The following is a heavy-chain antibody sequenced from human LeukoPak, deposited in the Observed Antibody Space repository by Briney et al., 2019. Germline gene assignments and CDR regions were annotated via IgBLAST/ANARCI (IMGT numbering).Heavy chain of an antibody. J-gene: IGHJ4*02. CDR1: GFTFSDYD. Sequence: GGSLRLSCAASGFTFSDYDMHWVRQATGKGLEWVSAIGTAGDTYYTGSVKGRFTISRDNSKNTLYLQMNSLRAEDTAVYYCAKEVVVAATIDYWGQGTLVTVSS. CDR3: AKEVVVAATIDY. V-gene: IGHV3-13*01. D-gene: IGHD2-15*01. CDR2: IGTAGDT.